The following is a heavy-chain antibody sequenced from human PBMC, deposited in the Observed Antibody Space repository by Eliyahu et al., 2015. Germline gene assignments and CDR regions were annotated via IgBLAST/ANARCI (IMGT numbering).Heavy chain of an antibody. CDR3: AREFDHSYDSSNFDF. J-gene: IGHJ3*01. CDR1: GYAFXGXS. Sequence: QVQLVQSGAEVKKPGASVRVSCKASGYAFXGXSVFWVRQAPGQGLXWMGWINPDNGDTVYEQQFQGRVTIASDTSTKTVYMDLSRLTTDDTAVYYCAREFDHSYDSSNFDFWGQGTMVTVSS. V-gene: IGHV1-2*02. D-gene: IGHD3-22*01. CDR2: INPDNGDT.